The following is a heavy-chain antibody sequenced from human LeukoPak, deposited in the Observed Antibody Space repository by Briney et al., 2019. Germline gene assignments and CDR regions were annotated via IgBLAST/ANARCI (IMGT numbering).Heavy chain of an antibody. V-gene: IGHV3-33*01. D-gene: IGHD1-26*01. CDR1: GFTFSSYG. J-gene: IGHJ4*02. Sequence: GGSLRLSCAASGFTFSSYGMHWVRQAPGKGLEWVAVIWYDGSNKYYADSVKGRFTISRDNSKNTLYLQMNSLRAEDTAVYYCARESGSYPTALDYWGQGTLVTVSS. CDR2: IWYDGSNK. CDR3: ARESGSYPTALDY.